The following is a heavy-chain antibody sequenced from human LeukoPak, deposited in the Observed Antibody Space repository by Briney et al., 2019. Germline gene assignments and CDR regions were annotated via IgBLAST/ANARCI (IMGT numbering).Heavy chain of an antibody. V-gene: IGHV1-46*01. D-gene: IGHD1-26*01. Sequence: GASVKVSCKASGYTFTGYYMHWVRQAPGQGLEWMGIINPSGGSTSYAQKFQGRVTMTRDTSTSTVYMELSSLRSEDTAVYYCARVPQVGATFDYWGQGTLVTVSS. CDR3: ARVPQVGATFDY. CDR1: GYTFTGYY. CDR2: INPSGGST. J-gene: IGHJ4*02.